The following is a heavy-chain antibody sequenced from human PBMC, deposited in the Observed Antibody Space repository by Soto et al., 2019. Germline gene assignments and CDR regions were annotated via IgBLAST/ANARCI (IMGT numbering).Heavy chain of an antibody. V-gene: IGHV1-3*01. J-gene: IGHJ4*02. D-gene: IGHD6-19*01. CDR2: INAGNGNT. CDR3: ARAPRYSSGWYGYIDY. Sequence: ASVKVSCKASGYTFTSYAMHWVRQAPGQRLEWMGWINAGNGNTKYSQKFQGRVTITRDTSASTAYMELSGLRSEDTAVYYCARAPRYSSGWYGYIDYWGQGTLVTSPQ. CDR1: GYTFTSYA.